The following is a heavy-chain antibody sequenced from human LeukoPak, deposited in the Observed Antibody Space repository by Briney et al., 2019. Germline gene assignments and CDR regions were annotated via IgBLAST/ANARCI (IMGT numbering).Heavy chain of an antibody. CDR1: GYTFTSYD. V-gene: IGHV1-8*01. J-gene: IGHJ6*02. CDR2: MSPNSGNT. Sequence: GASVKVSCKASGYTFTSYDINWVRQATGQGLEWMGWMSPNSGNTGYAQKFQGRVTMTRNTSISTAYMELSSLRSEDTAVYYCARGNTGHYYYYGMDVWGQGTTVTVSS. CDR3: ARGNTGHYYYYGMDV. D-gene: IGHD3-10*01.